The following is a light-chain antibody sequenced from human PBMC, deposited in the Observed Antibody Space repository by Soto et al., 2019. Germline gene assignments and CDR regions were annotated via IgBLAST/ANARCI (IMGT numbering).Light chain of an antibody. J-gene: IGLJ1*01. V-gene: IGLV2-14*03. Sequence: QSVLTQPASVSGSPGQSITISCTGTSSDVGGYNYVSWYQHHPGKAPKLIIYDVSNRPSGVSNRFSGSKSGNTASLTISGLQPEDEADYYCSSYTPSNTRQIVFGTGTKVTVL. CDR3: SSYTPSNTRQIV. CDR1: SSDVGGYNY. CDR2: DVS.